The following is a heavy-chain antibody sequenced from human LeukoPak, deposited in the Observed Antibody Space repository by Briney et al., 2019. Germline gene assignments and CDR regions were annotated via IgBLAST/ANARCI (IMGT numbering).Heavy chain of an antibody. CDR3: AVNYGSGSSYFDY. CDR1: GYTFTGYY. CDR2: INPNSGGT. D-gene: IGHD3-10*01. Sequence: ASVKVSCKASGYTFTGYYMHWVRQAPGQGLEWMGWINPNSGGTNYAQKFQGRVTMTRDTSISTAYMELSRLRSDDTAVYYCAVNYGSGSSYFDYWGQGTLVTVSS. V-gene: IGHV1-2*02. J-gene: IGHJ4*02.